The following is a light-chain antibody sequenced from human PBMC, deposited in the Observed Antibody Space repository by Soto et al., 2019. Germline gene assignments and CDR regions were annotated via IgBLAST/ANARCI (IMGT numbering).Light chain of an antibody. J-gene: IGKJ1*01. V-gene: IGKV4-1*01. CDR2: WAS. Sequence: DIVMTQSPDSLAVSLGERATINCKSSQRVLYSSNNKNYLAWYQQKPGQPPKLLIYWASTRAFGVPDRFSGSGSGTDFTLTISSLQAEDVAVYYCQQYYTTPWTFGQGTKVEIK. CDR1: QRVLYSSNNKNY. CDR3: QQYYTTPWT.